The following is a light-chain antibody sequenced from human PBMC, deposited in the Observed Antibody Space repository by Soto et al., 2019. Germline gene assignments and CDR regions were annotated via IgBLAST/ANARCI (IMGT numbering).Light chain of an antibody. J-gene: IGLJ2*01. CDR3: AVWDDSLSGPV. CDR2: KND. CDR1: SSNIGDKY. V-gene: IGLV1-47*01. Sequence: QSVLTQPPSASGTPGQRVTISCSGGSSNIGDKYVYWYQQLPGTAPKVLIYKNDQWASGVPDRFSGSKSGNSASLAISGLQSEDEGDYYCAVWDDSLSGPVFGGGTKLTVL.